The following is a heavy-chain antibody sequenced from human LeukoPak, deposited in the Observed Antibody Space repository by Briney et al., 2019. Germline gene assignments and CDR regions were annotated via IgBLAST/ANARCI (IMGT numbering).Heavy chain of an antibody. Sequence: GGSLRLSCTASGFTFSNYWMTWVRQAPGKGLEWVANIKQDESEKYYVDSVKGRFTISRDNAKNSLYLQMNSLRVEDTAVYYCARAARQSDFWGQGTLVTVSS. CDR1: GFTFSNYW. V-gene: IGHV3-7*01. J-gene: IGHJ4*02. CDR3: ARAARQSDF. CDR2: IKQDESEK. D-gene: IGHD6-6*01.